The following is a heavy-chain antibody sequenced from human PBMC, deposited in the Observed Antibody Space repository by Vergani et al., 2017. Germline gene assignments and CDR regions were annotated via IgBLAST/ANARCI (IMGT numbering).Heavy chain of an antibody. J-gene: IGHJ5*02. D-gene: IGHD6-13*01. CDR2: IIPIFGTA. Sequence: QVQLVQSGAEVKKPGSSVKVSCKASGGTFSSYAISWVRQAPGQGLEWMGRIIPIFGTANYAQKFQGRVTITADESTSTAYMELSSLRSEDTAVYYCAGDRGYSSSWYVWFDPWGQGTLVTVSS. V-gene: IGHV1-69*13. CDR3: AGDRGYSSSWYVWFDP. CDR1: GGTFSSYA.